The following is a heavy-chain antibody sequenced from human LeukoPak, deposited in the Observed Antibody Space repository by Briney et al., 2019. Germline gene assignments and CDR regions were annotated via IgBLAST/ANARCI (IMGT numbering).Heavy chain of an antibody. CDR1: GGSISSYY. Sequence: SETLSLTCTVSGGSISSYYWSWIRQPPGKGLEWIGYIYYSGNTNYNPSLKSRVTISVDTSKNQFSLKLSSVTAADTAVYYCARGDYVWGSYRTLDYWGQGTLVTVSS. J-gene: IGHJ4*02. D-gene: IGHD3-16*02. CDR3: ARGDYVWGSYRTLDY. V-gene: IGHV4-59*01. CDR2: IYYSGNT.